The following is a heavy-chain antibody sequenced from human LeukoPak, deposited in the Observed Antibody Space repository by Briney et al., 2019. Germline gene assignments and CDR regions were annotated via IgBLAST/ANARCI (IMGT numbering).Heavy chain of an antibody. CDR2: TNSRGSGE. V-gene: IGHV3-21*01. D-gene: IGHD2-8*01. J-gene: IGHJ4*02. Sequence: PGRSLRLSCAASGFSFSSYSMNWVRQAPGKGLEWVSSTNSRGSGEYYADSVKGRFTISRDNAKNSLYLQMNSLRAEDTAVYYCAREGSIVPHQDLDSWGQGTLVTVSS. CDR3: AREGSIVPHQDLDS. CDR1: GFSFSSYS.